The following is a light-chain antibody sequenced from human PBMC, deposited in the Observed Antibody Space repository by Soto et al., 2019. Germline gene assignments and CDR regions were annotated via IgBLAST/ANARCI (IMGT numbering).Light chain of an antibody. CDR1: QSVSSN. J-gene: IGKJ5*01. V-gene: IGKV3-20*01. CDR2: GSS. Sequence: EIVMTQSPATLSVSPGERATLSCRASQSVSSNLAWYQQKPGQAPRLLIYGSSSRATGIPARFSGSGSGTEFTLTISRLEPEDFAVYYCQCYGSSPMYTLGQGTRLEIK. CDR3: QCYGSSPMYT.